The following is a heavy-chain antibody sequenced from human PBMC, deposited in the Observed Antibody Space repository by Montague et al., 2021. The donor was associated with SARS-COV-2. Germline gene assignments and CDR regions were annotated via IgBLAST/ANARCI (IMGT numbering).Heavy chain of an antibody. V-gene: IGHV4-61*05. D-gene: IGHD6-13*01. CDR1: GDSISGSHYF. Sequence: SETLSLTCSVSGDSISGSHYFWAWIRQPPGMGLEWIGYIFNSGSTNYNPSLKSRVTISVDTSKNQLSLRLRSVTAADTAVYYCVRVGVSNWYSFFDYWGQGTLVTVSS. CDR3: VRVGVSNWYSFFDY. CDR2: IFNSGST. J-gene: IGHJ4*02.